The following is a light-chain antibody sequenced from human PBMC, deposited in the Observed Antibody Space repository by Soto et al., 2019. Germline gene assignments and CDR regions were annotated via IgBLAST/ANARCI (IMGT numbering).Light chain of an antibody. Sequence: DIQMTQSPSTLSATAGDRVTITCRASQSISAWLAWYQQKPGKAPELLIYAASTLQSGVPSRFSGSGSGTEFTLTISSLQPEDFATYYCLQHNSYPRTFGPGTKVDIK. V-gene: IGKV1-5*01. CDR3: LQHNSYPRT. J-gene: IGKJ3*01. CDR1: QSISAW. CDR2: AAS.